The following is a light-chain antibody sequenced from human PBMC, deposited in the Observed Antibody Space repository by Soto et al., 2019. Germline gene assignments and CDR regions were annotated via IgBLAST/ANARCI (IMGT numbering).Light chain of an antibody. CDR1: SSDIGSNP. V-gene: IGLV1-44*01. CDR3: SAWDDNIYGPV. J-gene: IGLJ2*01. Sequence: QSVLTQPPSASGTPGQRVAISCSRGSSDIGSNPVNWYLHLPGAAPKLLIYRDNQRPSGVPDRFSGSKSGTSASLTISGLQSEDEADSLCSAWDDNIYGPVFGGGTQLTVL. CDR2: RDN.